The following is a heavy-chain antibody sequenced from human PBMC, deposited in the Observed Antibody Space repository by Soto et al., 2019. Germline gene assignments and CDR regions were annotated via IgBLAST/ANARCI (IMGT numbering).Heavy chain of an antibody. J-gene: IGHJ5*02. CDR2: ISYDGSNK. CDR1: GFTFSSYA. Sequence: PGGSLRLSCAASGFTFSSYAMHWVRQAPGKGLGWVAVISYDGSNKYYADSVKGRFTISRDNSKNTLYLQMNSLRAEDTAVYYCARDATTSYYYDSSGYLDPWGLGTLVTVSS. V-gene: IGHV3-30-3*01. CDR3: ARDATTSYYYDSSGYLDP. D-gene: IGHD3-22*01.